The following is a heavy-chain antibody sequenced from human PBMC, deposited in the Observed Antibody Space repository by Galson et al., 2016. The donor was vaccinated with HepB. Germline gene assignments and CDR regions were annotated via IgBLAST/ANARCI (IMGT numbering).Heavy chain of an antibody. Sequence: SMRLSCAASGFTFGDYAMSWFRQDPGKGLEGVGFIRSKAYGGTTEYAASVKGRFTISRDDSKSIPYLQMNSLKTEDTAVYYCTRGGVATTRRGFDYWGQGTLVTVSS. CDR1: GFTFGDYA. CDR3: TRGGVATTRRGFDY. CDR2: IRSKAYGGTT. V-gene: IGHV3-49*03. J-gene: IGHJ4*02. D-gene: IGHD5-24*01.